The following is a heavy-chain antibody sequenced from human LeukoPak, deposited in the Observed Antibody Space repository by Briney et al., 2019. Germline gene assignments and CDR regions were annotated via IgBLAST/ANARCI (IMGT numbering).Heavy chain of an antibody. CDR3: ARDKYFDSTIYYTRVDC. J-gene: IGHJ4*02. CDR1: GFTFSSYW. D-gene: IGHD3-22*01. Sequence: GGSLRLSCAASGFTFSSYWMSWVRQAPGKGLEWVANIKQDGGEKYYVDSVKGRFTISRDNAKTSLYLQMTSLRAEDTAVYYCARDKYFDSTIYYTRVDCGGKGILVPVAS. V-gene: IGHV3-7*04. CDR2: IKQDGGEK.